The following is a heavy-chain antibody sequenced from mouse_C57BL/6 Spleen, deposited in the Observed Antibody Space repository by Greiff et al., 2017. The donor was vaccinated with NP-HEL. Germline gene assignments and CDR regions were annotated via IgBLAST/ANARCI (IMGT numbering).Heavy chain of an antibody. D-gene: IGHD1-1*01. CDR2: ISDGGSYT. J-gene: IGHJ4*01. CDR1: GFTFSSYA. CDR3: ARRGTYYYGSNYAMDY. V-gene: IGHV5-4*01. Sequence: EVQLVESGGGLVKPGGSLKLSCAASGFTFSSYAMSWVRQTPEKRLEWVATISDGGSYTYYPDNVKGRFTISRDNAKNNLYLQMSHLKSEDTAMYYCARRGTYYYGSNYAMDYWGQGTSVTVSS.